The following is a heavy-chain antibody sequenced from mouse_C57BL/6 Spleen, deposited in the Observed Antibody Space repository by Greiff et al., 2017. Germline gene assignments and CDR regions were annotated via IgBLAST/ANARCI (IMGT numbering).Heavy chain of an antibody. J-gene: IGHJ4*01. V-gene: IGHV3-6*01. D-gene: IGHD2-1*01. CDR2: ISYDGSN. CDR3: ARIGNYAAMDY. CDR1: GYSITSGYY. Sequence: EVHLVESGPGLVKPSQSLSLTCSVTGYSITSGYYWNWIRQFPGNKLEWMGYISYDGSNNYNPSLKNRISITRDTSKNQFFLKLNSVTTEDTATYYCARIGNYAAMDYWGQGTSVTVSS.